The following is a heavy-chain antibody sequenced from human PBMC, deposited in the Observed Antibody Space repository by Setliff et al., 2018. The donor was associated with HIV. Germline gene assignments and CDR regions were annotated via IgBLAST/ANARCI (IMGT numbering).Heavy chain of an antibody. V-gene: IGHV4-39*01. J-gene: IGHJ4*02. CDR3: ARLSGDMVPNY. Sequence: SETLSLTCSVSGASIITDPHYWGWIRQPPGKGLEWIGSIHHSGTAYDNPSLKSRVTISVDPSKNQILLRLSSVTAADTAVYYCARLSGDMVPNYWGQGTLVTVSS. CDR1: GASIITDPHY. D-gene: IGHD3-10*01. CDR2: IHHSGTA.